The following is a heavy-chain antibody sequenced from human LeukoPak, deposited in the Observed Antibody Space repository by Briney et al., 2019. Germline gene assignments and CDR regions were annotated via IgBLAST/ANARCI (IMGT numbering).Heavy chain of an antibody. CDR3: AKTPITMIVVVINAHFDY. V-gene: IGHV3-23*01. J-gene: IGHJ4*02. Sequence: GGSLRLSCAASGFTFSSYAMSWVRQAPGKGLEWVSAISGSGGSTYYADSVKGRFTISRDNSKNTLYLQMNSLRAEDTAVYYCAKTPITMIVVVINAHFDYWGQGTLVTVSS. CDR1: GFTFSSYA. CDR2: ISGSGGST. D-gene: IGHD3-22*01.